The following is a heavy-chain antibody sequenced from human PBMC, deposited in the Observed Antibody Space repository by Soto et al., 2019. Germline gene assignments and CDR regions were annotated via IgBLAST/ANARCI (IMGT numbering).Heavy chain of an antibody. D-gene: IGHD3-3*01. V-gene: IGHV3-23*01. CDR2: ISGSGGST. CDR3: AKERWYYDFWSGYPTGEYYFDY. Sequence: GSLRLSCAASGFTFSSYAMSWVRQAPGKGLEWVLAISGSGGSTYYADSVKGRFTISRDNSKNTLYLQMNSLRAEDTAVYYCAKERWYYDFWSGYPTGEYYFDYWGQGTLVTVSS. J-gene: IGHJ4*02. CDR1: GFTFSSYA.